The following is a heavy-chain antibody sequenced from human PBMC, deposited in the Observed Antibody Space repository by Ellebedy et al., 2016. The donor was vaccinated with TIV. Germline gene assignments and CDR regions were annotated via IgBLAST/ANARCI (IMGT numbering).Heavy chain of an antibody. CDR2: IYSGGST. V-gene: IGHV3-53*01. Sequence: GESLKISXAASGFTFDDYATHWVRQAPGKGLEWVSLIYSGGSTHYADSVRGRFTISRDYSKNTLYLQMNSLRAEDTAVYYCASNGDKGYWGQGTLVTVSS. D-gene: IGHD4-23*01. CDR1: GFTFDDYA. CDR3: ASNGDKGY. J-gene: IGHJ4*02.